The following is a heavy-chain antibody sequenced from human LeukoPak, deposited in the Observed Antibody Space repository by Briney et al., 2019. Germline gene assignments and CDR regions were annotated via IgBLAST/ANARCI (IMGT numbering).Heavy chain of an antibody. CDR2: IYSGGST. Sequence: GGSLRLSCAASGFTVSSNYMSWVRQAPGKGLEWVSVIYSGGSTYYADSVEGRFTISRDNSKNTLYLQMNSLRAEDTAVYYCAKIVVVTVDDAFDIWGQGTMVTVSS. V-gene: IGHV3-53*01. D-gene: IGHD2-21*02. CDR1: GFTVSSNY. CDR3: AKIVVVTVDDAFDI. J-gene: IGHJ3*02.